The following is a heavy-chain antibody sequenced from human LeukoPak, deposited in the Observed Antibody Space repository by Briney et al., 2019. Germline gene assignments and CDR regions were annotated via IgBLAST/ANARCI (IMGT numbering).Heavy chain of an antibody. D-gene: IGHD3-9*01. Sequence: PGGSLRLSCAASGFTFSSYSMNWVRQAPGKGLEWVSSISSSSSYIYYADSVKGRFTISRDNAKNSLYLQMNSLRAEDTAVYYCAREEVYDILTGYSPIDYWGQGTLVTVSS. CDR2: ISSSSSYI. CDR1: GFTFSSYS. J-gene: IGHJ4*02. V-gene: IGHV3-21*01. CDR3: AREEVYDILTGYSPIDY.